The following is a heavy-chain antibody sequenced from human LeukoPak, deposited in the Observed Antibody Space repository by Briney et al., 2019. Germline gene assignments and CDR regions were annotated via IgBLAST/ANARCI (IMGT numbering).Heavy chain of an antibody. V-gene: IGHV1-18*01. CDR3: ARGSDTAMVDDYFDY. CDR1: GYTFTRYG. CDR2: ISAYNGNT. Sequence: ASVKVSCKASGYTFTRYGISWVRQAPGQGLEWMGWISAYNGNTNYAQKLQGRVTMTTDTSTSTAYMELRSLGSDDTAVYYCARGSDTAMVDDYFDYWGQGTLVTVSS. J-gene: IGHJ4*02. D-gene: IGHD5-18*01.